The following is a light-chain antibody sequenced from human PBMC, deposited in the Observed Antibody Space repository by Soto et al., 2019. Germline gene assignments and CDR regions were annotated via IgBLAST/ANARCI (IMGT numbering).Light chain of an antibody. J-gene: IGKJ1*01. CDR1: QSVSNNY. V-gene: IGKV3-20*01. CDR2: GAS. CDR3: QQYGSSGT. Sequence: EIVLTQSPCTLSPSAGERATLSCRASQSVSNNYLAWYQQKPGQAPRLLIYGASNRATGIPERFSGSGSGTDFTLTISRLEPEDFAVYYCQQYGSSGTFGQGTKV.